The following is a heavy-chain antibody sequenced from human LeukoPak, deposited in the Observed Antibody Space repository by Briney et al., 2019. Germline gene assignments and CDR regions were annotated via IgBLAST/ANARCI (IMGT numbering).Heavy chain of an antibody. Sequence: ASVKVSCKASGYTFTGYYMHWVRQAPGQGLEWMGWINPNSGGTNYAQKFQGRVTMTGDTSISTAYMELSRLRSDDTAVYYCARPGALYYYGMDVWGQGTTVTVSS. CDR1: GYTFTGYY. D-gene: IGHD1-1*01. CDR2: INPNSGGT. J-gene: IGHJ6*02. CDR3: ARPGALYYYGMDV. V-gene: IGHV1-2*02.